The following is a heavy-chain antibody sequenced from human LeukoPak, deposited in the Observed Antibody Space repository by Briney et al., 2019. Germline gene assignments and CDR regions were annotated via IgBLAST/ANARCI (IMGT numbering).Heavy chain of an antibody. V-gene: IGHV3-30*04. D-gene: IGHD2-21*02. Sequence: GGSLRLSCAASGFTFSSYAIHWVRQAPGKGLEWVAVISYDGSNKYYADSVKGRFTISRDNSKNTLYLQMNSLRAEDTAVYYCARGGHIVVVTAPASGTFDIWGQGTMVTVSS. CDR2: ISYDGSNK. J-gene: IGHJ3*02. CDR1: GFTFSSYA. CDR3: ARGGHIVVVTAPASGTFDI.